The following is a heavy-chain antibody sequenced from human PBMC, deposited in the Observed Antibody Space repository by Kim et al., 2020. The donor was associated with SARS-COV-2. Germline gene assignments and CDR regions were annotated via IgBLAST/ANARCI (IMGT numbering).Heavy chain of an antibody. CDR3: ARRVADGDSNWFDP. V-gene: IGHV5-51*01. Sequence: PSFQGQVTISADKSISTAYLQWSSLKASDTAMYYCARRVADGDSNWFDPWGQGTLVTVSS. D-gene: IGHD4-17*01. J-gene: IGHJ5*02.